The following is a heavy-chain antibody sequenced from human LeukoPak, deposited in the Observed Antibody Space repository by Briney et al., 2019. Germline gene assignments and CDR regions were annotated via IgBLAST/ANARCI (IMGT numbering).Heavy chain of an antibody. V-gene: IGHV4-59*12. J-gene: IGHJ1*01. CDR2: IYYSGST. Sequence: PSETLSLTCTVSGGSISSDYWSWIRQPPGKGLEWIGYIYYSGSTYYNPSLKSRVTISVDTSKNQFSLKLSSVTAADTAVYYCARGVQLRVPAARGAYLQHWGQGTLVTVSS. D-gene: IGHD2-2*01. CDR3: ARGVQLRVPAARGAYLQH. CDR1: GGSISSDY.